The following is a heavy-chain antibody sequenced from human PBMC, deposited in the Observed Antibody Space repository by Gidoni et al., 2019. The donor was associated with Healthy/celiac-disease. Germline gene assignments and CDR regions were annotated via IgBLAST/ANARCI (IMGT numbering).Heavy chain of an antibody. CDR2: ISYDGSNK. CDR1: GFTFSSYA. V-gene: IGHV3-30-3*01. D-gene: IGHD1-20*01. J-gene: IGHJ6*02. Sequence: QVQLVESGGGVVQPGRSLRLSCAASGFTFSSYAMHWGRQAPGKGLGWVAVISYDGSNKYYADSVKGRFTISRDNSKNTLYLQMNSLRAEDTAVYYCARDRYNWNYGYGMDVWGQGTTVTVSS. CDR3: ARDRYNWNYGYGMDV.